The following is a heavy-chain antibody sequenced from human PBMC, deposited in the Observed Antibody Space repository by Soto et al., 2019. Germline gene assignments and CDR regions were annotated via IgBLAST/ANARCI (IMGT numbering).Heavy chain of an antibody. D-gene: IGHD6-13*01. CDR3: ASLCIAAAGSHYYYYGMDV. Sequence: TSETLSLTCTFSGGSIRSSSYYWGWIRQPPGKGLEWIGSIYYSGSTYYNPSLKSRVTISVDTSKNQFSLKLSSVTAADTAVYYCASLCIAAAGSHYYYYGMDVWGQGTTVTVSS. CDR1: GGSIRSSSYY. V-gene: IGHV4-39*01. CDR2: IYYSGST. J-gene: IGHJ6*02.